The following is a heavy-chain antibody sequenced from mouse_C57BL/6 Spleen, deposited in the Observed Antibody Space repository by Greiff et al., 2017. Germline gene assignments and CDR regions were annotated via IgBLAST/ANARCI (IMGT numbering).Heavy chain of an antibody. D-gene: IGHD2-1*01. V-gene: IGHV1-64*01. Sequence: QVQLQQPGAELVKPGASVKLSCKASGYTFTSYWMHWVKQRPGQGLEWIGMIHPNSGSTNYNEKFKSKATLTVDKSSSTAYMQLSSLTSEDSAVYYCAGVYYGKGSLFAYWGQGTLVTVSA. CDR2: IHPNSGST. CDR1: GYTFTSYW. CDR3: AGVYYGKGSLFAY. J-gene: IGHJ3*01.